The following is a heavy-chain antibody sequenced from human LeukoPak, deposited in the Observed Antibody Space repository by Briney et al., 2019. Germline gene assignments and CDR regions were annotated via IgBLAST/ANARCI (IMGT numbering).Heavy chain of an antibody. CDR1: GYNFTNYW. V-gene: IGHV5-51*07. J-gene: IGHJ4*02. CDR2: VYPRDSDT. D-gene: IGHD3-9*01. CDR3: ATRYYDILTGYYAFDY. Sequence: GESLKISCKGFGYNFTNYWIGWVHQAPGKGLEWMGIVYPRDSDTRYSPFFQGLVTISADKSISTAYLQWSRLKASDTAIYYCATRYYDILTGYYAFDYWGQGTLVTDSS.